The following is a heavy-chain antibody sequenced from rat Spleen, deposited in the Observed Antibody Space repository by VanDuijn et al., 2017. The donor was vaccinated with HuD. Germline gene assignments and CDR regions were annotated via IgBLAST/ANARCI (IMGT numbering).Heavy chain of an antibody. CDR2: ISTRGGST. V-gene: IGHV5S23*01. CDR1: GFTFSDYN. CDR3: VRQGYLRDWYFDF. D-gene: IGHD2-5*01. Sequence: EVQLVESGGGLVQPGRSLKVYCAASGFTFSDYNMAWVRLAPTKGLEWVATISTRGGSTYYRDSVKGRFTISRDNGKNTLYLEMDSLGSEDMATYYCVRQGYLRDWYFDFWGPGTMVTVSS. J-gene: IGHJ1*01.